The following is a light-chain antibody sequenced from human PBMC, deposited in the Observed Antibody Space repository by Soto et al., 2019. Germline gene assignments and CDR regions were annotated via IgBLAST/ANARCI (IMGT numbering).Light chain of an antibody. CDR1: QSISSY. V-gene: IGKV1-5*01. CDR2: DAS. Sequence: DIQMTQSPSSLSASVGDRVTITCRASQSISSYLNWYQQKPGKAPKVLIYDASSLESGVPSRFSGSGSGTEFTLTINSLQPDDFAIYYCQQYNTFSWTFGQGTKVDIK. J-gene: IGKJ1*01. CDR3: QQYNTFSWT.